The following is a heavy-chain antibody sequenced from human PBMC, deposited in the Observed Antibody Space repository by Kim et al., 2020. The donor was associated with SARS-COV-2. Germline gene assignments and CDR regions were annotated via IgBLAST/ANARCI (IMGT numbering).Heavy chain of an antibody. D-gene: IGHD4-17*01. CDR1: GGSISNFY. Sequence: SETLSLTCTVSGGSISNFYWSWIRQPPGKGLEWIGYIYYTGSTNYNPSLKSRVTISVDTSKNQFSLKLNSVTAADMAVYYCARDGAYGGNSAYFQHWGQG. J-gene: IGHJ1*01. V-gene: IGHV4-59*01. CDR3: ARDGAYGGNSAYFQH. CDR2: IYYTGST.